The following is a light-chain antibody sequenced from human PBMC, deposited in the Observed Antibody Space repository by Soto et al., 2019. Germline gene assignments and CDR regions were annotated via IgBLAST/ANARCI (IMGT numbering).Light chain of an antibody. CDR3: QSYDSSLSGV. V-gene: IGLV2-14*03. CDR2: GNS. CDR1: SIDAGGYNY. Sequence: SVLTQPASVSGSPVQSITMSCTGTSIDAGGYNYVSWYQHHPGKAPKLLIYGNSNRPSGVPDRFSGSKSGTSASLAITGLQAEDEADYYCQSYDSSLSGVFGSGTKVTVL. J-gene: IGLJ1*01.